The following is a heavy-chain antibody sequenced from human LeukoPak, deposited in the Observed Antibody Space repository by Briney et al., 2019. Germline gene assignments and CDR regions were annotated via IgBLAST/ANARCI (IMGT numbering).Heavy chain of an antibody. CDR3: AREEHYRRYFAL. CDR2: SYSGGSS. Sequence: GGSLSLSCAASGFPVSSIYMSWVRQAPGKGLEWVSVSYSGGSSYYADSVKGRFTISRDNSKNTLYLQMNTLRAEDTAVYFSAREEHYRRYFALWGRGTLVTVSS. D-gene: IGHD3-16*02. CDR1: GFPVSSIY. V-gene: IGHV3-53*01. J-gene: IGHJ2*01.